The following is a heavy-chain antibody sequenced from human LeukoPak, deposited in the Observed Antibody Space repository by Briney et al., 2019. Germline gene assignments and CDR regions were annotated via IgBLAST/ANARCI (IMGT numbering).Heavy chain of an antibody. CDR3: ARAPSEIGGYYPEYFRH. CDR2: LSGSSSYI. V-gene: IGHV3-21*01. CDR1: GFTFSSYR. Sequence: GGSLRLSCAASGFTFSSYRMSWVRQAPGKGLEWVSSLSGSSSYIYYADSLQGRFTISRDNAKNSLYLQMNSLRAEDTGVCFCARAPSEIGGYYPEYFRHWGQGTLVTVSS. D-gene: IGHD3-22*01. J-gene: IGHJ1*01.